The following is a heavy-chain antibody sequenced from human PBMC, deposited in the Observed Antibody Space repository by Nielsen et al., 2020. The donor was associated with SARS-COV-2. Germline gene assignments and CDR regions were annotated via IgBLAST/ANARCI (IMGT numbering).Heavy chain of an antibody. CDR1: GFTFSSYA. D-gene: IGHD6-13*01. CDR2: IWYDGGNE. CDR3: ARNEAAPGMETNWYDH. Sequence: GESLKISCAASGFTFSSYAMHWVRQAPGKGLEWVAVIWYDGGNEYYADSVKGRFTISRDNSKNTLYLQMDSLRADDTAVYYCARNEAAPGMETNWYDHWGQGTPVTVSS. V-gene: IGHV3-33*01. J-gene: IGHJ5*02.